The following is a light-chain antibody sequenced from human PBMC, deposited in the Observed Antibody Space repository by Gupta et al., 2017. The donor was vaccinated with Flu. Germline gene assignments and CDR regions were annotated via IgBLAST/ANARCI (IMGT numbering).Light chain of an antibody. J-gene: IGLJ3*02. V-gene: IGLV10-54*01. CDR2: KNN. CDR3: SESDNSLGGV. Sequence: QTATLSCTGTSNNVGNKVALWLQHPRGPPPILLSYKNNLRTSWVSEIFAASWSGTTALTITLRLQPEDAAYYYCSESDNSLGGVFGGGTKLTVL. CDR1: SNNVGNKV.